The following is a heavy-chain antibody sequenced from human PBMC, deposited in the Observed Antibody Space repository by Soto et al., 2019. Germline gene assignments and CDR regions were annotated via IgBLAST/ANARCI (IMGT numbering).Heavy chain of an antibody. J-gene: IGHJ6*02. V-gene: IGHV4-59*01. Sequence: QVQLQESGPGLVEPSETLSLTCSVSGGSISNYYWRWIRQPPGKGLEWIGHIYYSGSTNYNPSLKRRVTISVDTSKNQFSLKLSSVTAADTAMYYCARGIMRGGLDVWGQGTTVTVSS. D-gene: IGHD3-16*01. CDR2: IYYSGST. CDR3: ARGIMRGGLDV. CDR1: GGSISNYY.